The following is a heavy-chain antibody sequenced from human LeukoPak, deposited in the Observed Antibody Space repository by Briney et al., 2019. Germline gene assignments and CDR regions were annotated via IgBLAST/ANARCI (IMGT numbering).Heavy chain of an antibody. CDR3: ARDRLTFTIFGVVGNWFDP. D-gene: IGHD3-3*01. V-gene: IGHV4-39*07. CDR2: IYYSGST. CDR1: GGSISSSSYY. Sequence: SETLSLTCTVSGGSISSSSYYWGWIRQPPGKGLEWIGSIYYSGSTYYNPSLKSRVTISVYTSKNQFSLKLSSVTAADTAVYYCARDRLTFTIFGVVGNWFDPWGQGTLVTVSS. J-gene: IGHJ5*02.